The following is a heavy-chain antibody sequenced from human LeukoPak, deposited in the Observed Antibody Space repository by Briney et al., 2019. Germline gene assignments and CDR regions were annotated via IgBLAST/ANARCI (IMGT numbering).Heavy chain of an antibody. J-gene: IGHJ5*02. Sequence: SETLSLPCTVSGYSISSGYYWGWIRQPPGKGLEWIGSIYHSGSTYYNPSLKSRVTISVDTSKNQFSLKLSSVTAADTAVYYCARSSGGSSWGWFDPWGQGTLVTVSS. CDR2: IYHSGST. D-gene: IGHD6-13*01. V-gene: IGHV4-38-2*02. CDR1: GYSISSGYY. CDR3: ARSSGGSSWGWFDP.